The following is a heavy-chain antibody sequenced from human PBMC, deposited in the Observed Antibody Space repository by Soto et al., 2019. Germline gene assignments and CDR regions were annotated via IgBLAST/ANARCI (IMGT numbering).Heavy chain of an antibody. J-gene: IGHJ6*03. CDR1: GFTFDDYA. V-gene: IGHV3-9*01. CDR2: ISWNSGSI. CDR3: AKDITRYYYYMDV. Sequence: GGSLRLSCAASGFTFDDYAMHWVRQAPGKGLEWVSGISWNSGSIGYADSMKGRFTISRDNAKNSLYLQMNSLRAEDTALYYCAKDITRYYYYMDVWGKGTTVTVSS.